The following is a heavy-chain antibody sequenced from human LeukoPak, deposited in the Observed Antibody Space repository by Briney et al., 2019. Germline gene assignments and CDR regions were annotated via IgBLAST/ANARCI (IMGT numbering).Heavy chain of an antibody. J-gene: IGHJ3*02. D-gene: IGHD7-27*01. Sequence: PSETLSLTCTVSGASLSNYYWSWLRQPAGRGLEWIGRFFSSEIRHYNPSLKGRVTMSVDTSKNQFSLKLTSVTAADTALYYCARGPNYLTGEGFDIWGQGTMVTVS. CDR3: ARGPNYLTGEGFDI. CDR1: GASLSNYY. CDR2: FFSSEIR. V-gene: IGHV4-4*07.